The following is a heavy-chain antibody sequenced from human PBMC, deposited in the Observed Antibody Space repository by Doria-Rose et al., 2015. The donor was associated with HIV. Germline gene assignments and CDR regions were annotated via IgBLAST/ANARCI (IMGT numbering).Heavy chain of an antibody. D-gene: IGHD6-13*01. CDR2: IYSNDER. V-gene: IGHV2-26*01. CDR3: ARIKSSRWYHKYYFDF. J-gene: IGHJ4*02. CDR1: GVSLSSPGMG. Sequence: QVQLVESGPVLVKPTETLTLTCTVSGVSLSSPGMGMSWIRQPPGKALEWLANIYSNDERSYKTALKSRLTISRVTSKSQVVLTMTDMDPVDTATYYCARIKSSRWYHKYYFDFWGQGTLVIVSA.